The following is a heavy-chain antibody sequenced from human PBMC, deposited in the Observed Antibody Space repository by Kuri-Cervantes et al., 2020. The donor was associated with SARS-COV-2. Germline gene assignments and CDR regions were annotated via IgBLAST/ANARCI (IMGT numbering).Heavy chain of an antibody. CDR3: ARESPVAAAGRKYFQH. Sequence: ASVKVSCKASGYTFSNYYMHWVRQAPGQGLEWMGWINPNSGGTNYAQKFQGRVTMTRDTSISTAYMELSRLRSDDTTVYYCARESPVAAAGRKYFQHWGQGTLVTISS. J-gene: IGHJ1*01. V-gene: IGHV1-2*02. CDR2: INPNSGGT. D-gene: IGHD6-13*01. CDR1: GYTFSNYY.